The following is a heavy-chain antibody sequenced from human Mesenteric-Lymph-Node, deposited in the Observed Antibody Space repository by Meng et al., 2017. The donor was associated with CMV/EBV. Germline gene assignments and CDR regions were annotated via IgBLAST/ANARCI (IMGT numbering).Heavy chain of an antibody. Sequence: GESLKISCAASGFTFSSYSMNWVRQAPGKGLEWVSSISSSSSYIYYADSVKGRFTISRDNAKNSLYLQMNSLRAEDTAVYYCARDCGSTSCKDAFDIWGQGTLVTVSS. CDR3: ARDCGSTSCKDAFDI. CDR2: ISSSSSYI. J-gene: IGHJ3*02. CDR1: GFTFSSYS. V-gene: IGHV3-21*06. D-gene: IGHD2-2*01.